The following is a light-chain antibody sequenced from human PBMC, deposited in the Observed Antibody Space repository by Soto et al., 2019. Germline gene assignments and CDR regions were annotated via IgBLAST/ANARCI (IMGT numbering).Light chain of an antibody. CDR2: GAS. V-gene: IGKV3-20*01. CDR1: QSVSST. J-gene: IGKJ1*01. Sequence: IALTQAPATLAVSPGGGPTLSCRASQSVSSTLAWYQQKPGQAPRLLIYGASTRATGIPARFSGSGSGTDFTLTISRLEPEDFAVYYCQDYGSSAWTFGQGTKVDIK. CDR3: QDYGSSAWT.